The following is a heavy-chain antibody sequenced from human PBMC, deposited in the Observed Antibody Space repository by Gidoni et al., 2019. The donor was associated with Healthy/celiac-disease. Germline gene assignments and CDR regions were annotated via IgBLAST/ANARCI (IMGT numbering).Heavy chain of an antibody. CDR1: VFTFLSYG. CDR2: ISYDGSNK. V-gene: IGHV3-30*03. CDR3: ARGGGYNDFWSGAFDI. Sequence: QVQLVESGGGVVQPGRSLRLSCASSVFTFLSYGMHWVRQAPGKGLEWVAVISYDGSNKYYADSVKGRFTISRDNSKNTLYLQMNSLRDEDTAVYYCARGGGYNDFWSGAFDIWGQGTMVTVSS. J-gene: IGHJ3*02. D-gene: IGHD3-3*01.